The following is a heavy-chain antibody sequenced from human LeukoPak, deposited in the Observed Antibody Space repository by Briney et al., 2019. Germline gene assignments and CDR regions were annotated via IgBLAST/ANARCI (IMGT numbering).Heavy chain of an antibody. CDR3: ARAGATVTYYYYYYMDV. J-gene: IGHJ6*03. CDR1: GYTFTSYG. CDR2: ISAYNGNT. D-gene: IGHD4-11*01. Sequence: GASVKVSCKASGYTFTSYGISWVQQAPGQGLEWTGWISAYNGNTNYAQKLQGRVTMTTDTSTSTAYMELRSLRSDDTAVYYCARAGATVTYYYYYYMDVWGKGTTVTVSS. V-gene: IGHV1-18*01.